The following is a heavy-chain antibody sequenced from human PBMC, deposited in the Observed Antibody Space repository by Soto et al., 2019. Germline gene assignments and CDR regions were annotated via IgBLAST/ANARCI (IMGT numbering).Heavy chain of an antibody. V-gene: IGHV1-69*02. CDR2: VIPMVGMS. Sequence: QVQLVQSGAEVKKPGSSVKVSCTASRGTFSYNTISWVRQAPGQGLEWIGRVIPMVGMSSYAQKFQGRLTITADKSTSTVYMVLNSLRPEDTAVYYCATNYGSGSTHFDYWGQGTLVTVSS. CDR1: RGTFSYNT. J-gene: IGHJ4*02. D-gene: IGHD3-10*01. CDR3: ATNYGSGSTHFDY.